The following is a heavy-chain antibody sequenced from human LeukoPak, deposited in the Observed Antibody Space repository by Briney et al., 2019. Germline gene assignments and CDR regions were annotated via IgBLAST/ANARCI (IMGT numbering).Heavy chain of an antibody. D-gene: IGHD6-19*01. V-gene: IGHV4-4*07. CDR2: IYASGSS. Sequence: SETLSLTCTVSGGSISSYYWSWIRQPAGKGLEWIGRIYASGSSNYNPSLESRVTMAVDASENQFSLKLSSVTAADTAVYYCARALTLKRTIAVAGTVRFDPWGQGTLVTVSS. CDR1: GGSISSYY. J-gene: IGHJ5*02. CDR3: ARALTLKRTIAVAGTVRFDP.